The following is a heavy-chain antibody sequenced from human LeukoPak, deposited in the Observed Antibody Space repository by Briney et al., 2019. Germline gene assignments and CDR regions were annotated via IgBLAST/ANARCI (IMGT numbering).Heavy chain of an antibody. J-gene: IGHJ4*02. Sequence: GGSLRLSCGASGLTLSRYAVNWVRQAPGKGLEWVSSISSSSSYIYYADSVKGRFTISRDNAKNSLYLQMNSLRAEDTAVYYCAREERYSDWLSYFDYWGQGTLVTVSS. CDR2: ISSSSSYI. CDR1: GLTLSRYA. V-gene: IGHV3-21*01. CDR3: AREERYSDWLSYFDY. D-gene: IGHD3-9*01.